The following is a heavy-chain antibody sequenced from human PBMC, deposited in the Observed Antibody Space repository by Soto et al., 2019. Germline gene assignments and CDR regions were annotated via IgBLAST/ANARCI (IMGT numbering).Heavy chain of an antibody. CDR2: IYPGDSDT. J-gene: IGHJ4*02. D-gene: IGHD3-10*01. V-gene: IGHV5-51*01. Sequence: GESLQISCKGSGYSFSNCWIGWVRQMTGRGLEWMGIIYPGDSDTQYSPSFQGQVTISADKSISTAYLQWSSLKASDTAMYYCARVRPGSGTYYNVQDYWGQGTLVTVSS. CDR1: GYSFSNCW. CDR3: ARVRPGSGTYYNVQDY.